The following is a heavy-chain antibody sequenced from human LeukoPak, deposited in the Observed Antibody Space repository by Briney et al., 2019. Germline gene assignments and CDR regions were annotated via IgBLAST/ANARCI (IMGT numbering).Heavy chain of an antibody. J-gene: IGHJ6*03. CDR3: ARGKHLYYYYYMDV. CDR2: INLNSGGT. Sequence: ASVKVSCKASGYTFTGYYMHWVRQAPGQGLEWMGWINLNSGGTNYAQKFQGRVTMTRDTSISTAYMELSRLRSDDTAVYYCARGKHLYYYYYMDVWGKGTTGTVSS. V-gene: IGHV1-2*02. CDR1: GYTFTGYY.